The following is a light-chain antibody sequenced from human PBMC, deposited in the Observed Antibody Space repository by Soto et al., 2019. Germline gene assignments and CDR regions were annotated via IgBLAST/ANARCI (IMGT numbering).Light chain of an antibody. CDR3: QQYRT. V-gene: IGKV1-5*01. Sequence: DIQMTHSPSTLSASVRYRVTITCRASQIISSWLAWYQQKPGKAPKLLIYDASSLETGVPSRFSGSRSGTEFTLTISSLQPEDFATYYCQQYRTFGQGTKVDI. J-gene: IGKJ1*01. CDR1: QIISSW. CDR2: DAS.